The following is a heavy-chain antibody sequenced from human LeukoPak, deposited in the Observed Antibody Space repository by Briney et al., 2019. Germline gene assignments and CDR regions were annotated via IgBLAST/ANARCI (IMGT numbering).Heavy chain of an antibody. J-gene: IGHJ3*02. CDR2: FDPEDGET. D-gene: IGHD3-22*01. CDR3: ATSPYYYERDDAFDI. Sequence: GASVKVSCKVSGYTLTELSMHWVRQAPGKGLEWMGGFDPEDGETIYAQKFQGRVTMTEDTSTDTAYMELSSLRSEDTAVYYCATSPYYYERDDAFDIWGQGTMVTVSS. V-gene: IGHV1-24*01. CDR1: GYTLTELS.